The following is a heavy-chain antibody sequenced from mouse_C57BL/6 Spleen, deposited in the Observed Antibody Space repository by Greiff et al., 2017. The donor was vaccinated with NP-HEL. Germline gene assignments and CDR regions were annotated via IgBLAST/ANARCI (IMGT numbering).Heavy chain of an antibody. J-gene: IGHJ4*01. CDR1: GYSFTGYY. Sequence: VQLQQSGPELVKPGASVKISCKASGYSFTGYYMNWVKQSPEKSLEWIGEINPSTGGTTYNQKFKAKATLTVDKSSSTAYMQLKSLTSEDSAVYYGARGMGYDGYYYAMDYWGQGTSVTVSS. D-gene: IGHD2-2*01. V-gene: IGHV1-42*01. CDR3: ARGMGYDGYYYAMDY. CDR2: INPSTGGT.